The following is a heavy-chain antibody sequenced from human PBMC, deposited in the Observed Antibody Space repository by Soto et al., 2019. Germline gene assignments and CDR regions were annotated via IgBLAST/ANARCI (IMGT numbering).Heavy chain of an antibody. J-gene: IGHJ4*02. CDR1: GGSFSGYY. CDR2: INHSGST. D-gene: IGHD4-17*01. Sequence: SETLPLTCAFSGGSFSGYYWSWIRQPPGKGMEWIGEINHSGSTNYNPSLKSRVTISVDPSKNQFSLRLSSVSDADTAVSYCASTRYYGGRNVGDYYDYWGQGTLVTVSS. CDR3: ASTRYYGGRNVGDYYDY. V-gene: IGHV4-34*01.